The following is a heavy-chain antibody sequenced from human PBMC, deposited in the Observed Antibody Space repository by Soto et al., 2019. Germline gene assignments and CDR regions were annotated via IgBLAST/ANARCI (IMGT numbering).Heavy chain of an antibody. D-gene: IGHD2-2*01. CDR3: ARVYCSTTTYHVQAFDS. Sequence: EVQLVESGGGLAQPGGSVRLSCAASGFTFSSYEMNWVRQAPGKTLEWVSYISSAGDSSYYADSVKSRFTISRDNAKNSRYLQMNSLRVEDTAVYYGARVYCSTTTYHVQAFDSWGQGTLVTVSS. J-gene: IGHJ4*02. CDR1: GFTFSSYE. V-gene: IGHV3-48*03. CDR2: ISSAGDSS.